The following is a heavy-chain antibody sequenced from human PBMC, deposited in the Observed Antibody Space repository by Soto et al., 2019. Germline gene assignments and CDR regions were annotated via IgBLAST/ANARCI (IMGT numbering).Heavy chain of an antibody. CDR2: INSDGSST. D-gene: IGHD6-13*01. V-gene: IGHV3-74*01. Sequence: HPGGSLRLSCAASGFTFSSYWMHWVRQAPGKGLVWVSRINSDGSSTSYADSVKGRFTISRDNAKNTLYLQMNSLRAEDTAVYYCARFDSSWTTNWFDPWGQGILVTVAS. CDR1: GFTFSSYW. J-gene: IGHJ5*02. CDR3: ARFDSSWTTNWFDP.